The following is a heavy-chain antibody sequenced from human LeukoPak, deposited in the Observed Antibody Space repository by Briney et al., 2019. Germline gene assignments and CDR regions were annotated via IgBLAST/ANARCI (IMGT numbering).Heavy chain of an antibody. CDR2: IYYSGST. J-gene: IGHJ3*02. V-gene: IGHV4-59*08. CDR1: GGSISSYY. Sequence: SETLSLTCTVSGGSISSYYWSWIRQPPGKGLEWIGYIYYSGSTNYNPSLKSRVTISVDTSKNQFSLKLSSVTAADTAVYYCARLEGGRVTDIWGQGTMVTVSS. D-gene: IGHD3-16*01. CDR3: ARLEGGRVTDI.